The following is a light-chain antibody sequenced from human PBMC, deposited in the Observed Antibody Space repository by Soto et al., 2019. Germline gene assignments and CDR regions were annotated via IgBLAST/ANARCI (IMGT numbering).Light chain of an antibody. Sequence: EIVLTQSPATLSLSPGESATLSCRASQSVSSYLAWYQQKPGQAPRLLIYDASNRATGIPARFSGSGSGTDFTRTISSLEPEDFAVYYCQQYGSSGTFGQGTKVEIK. J-gene: IGKJ1*01. CDR1: QSVSSY. CDR2: DAS. V-gene: IGKV3-11*01. CDR3: QQYGSSGT.